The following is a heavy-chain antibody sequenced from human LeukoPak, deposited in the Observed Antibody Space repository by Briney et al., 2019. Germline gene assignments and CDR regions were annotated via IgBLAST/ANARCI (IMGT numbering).Heavy chain of an antibody. CDR1: GGTFSSYA. CDR3: AGLPAAPVGAFDI. J-gene: IGHJ3*02. D-gene: IGHD2-2*01. Sequence: SVTVPFKASGGTFSSYAISWVGQAPGQGLAWVGGIIPIFGTAHYAQKFQGRVTITTDESTSTAYMELSSLSSEDAAVYYCAGLPAAPVGAFDIWGQGTMVTVSS. CDR2: IIPIFGTA. V-gene: IGHV1-69*05.